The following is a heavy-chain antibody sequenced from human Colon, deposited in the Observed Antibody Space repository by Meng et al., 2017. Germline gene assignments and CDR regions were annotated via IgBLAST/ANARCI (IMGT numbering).Heavy chain of an antibody. V-gene: IGHV3-30*04. CDR2: ISYDGSNK. CDR1: GFTFSSYA. Sequence: GGSLRLSCAASGFTFSSYAMHWVRQAPGKGLEWVAVISYDGSNKYYADSVKGRFTISRDNSKNTLYLQMNSLGAEDTAVYYCARESYSSSWYGFKWGQGTLVTVSS. J-gene: IGHJ4*02. CDR3: ARESYSSSWYGFK. D-gene: IGHD6-13*01.